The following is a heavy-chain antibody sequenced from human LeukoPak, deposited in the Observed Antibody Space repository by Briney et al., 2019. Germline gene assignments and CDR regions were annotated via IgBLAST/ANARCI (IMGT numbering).Heavy chain of an antibody. CDR3: ARDFSPASYDFWSGYYLNLFDP. CDR2: INPNSGGT. D-gene: IGHD3-3*01. CDR1: GYTFTGYY. V-gene: IGHV1-2*02. Sequence: ASVKVSCKASGYTFTGYYMHWVRQAPGQGLEWMGWINPNSGGTNYAQKFQGRVTMTRDTSISTAYMELSRLRSDDTAVYYYARDFSPASYDFWSGYYLNLFDPWGQGTLVIVSS. J-gene: IGHJ5*02.